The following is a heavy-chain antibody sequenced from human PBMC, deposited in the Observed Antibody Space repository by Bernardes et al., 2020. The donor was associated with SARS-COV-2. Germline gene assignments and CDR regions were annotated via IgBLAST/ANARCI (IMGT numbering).Heavy chain of an antibody. CDR2: TYYRSTWHH. J-gene: IGHJ1*01. D-gene: IGHD1-26*01. CDR3: AYSAYFREFFQP. Sequence: SETLSLTCAISGDSVSSNTATWNWIRQSPSRGLEWLGRTYYRSTWHHDYALSVKSRITISPDSSKNQFSLLLNSVTPDDTAVYYCAYSAYFREFFQPWGQVTLVTVSS. V-gene: IGHV6-1*01. CDR1: GDSVSSNTAT.